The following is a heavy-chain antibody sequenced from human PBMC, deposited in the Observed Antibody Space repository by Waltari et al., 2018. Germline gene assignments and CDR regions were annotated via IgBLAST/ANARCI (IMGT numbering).Heavy chain of an antibody. CDR2: IIPILGIA. CDR1: GGTFSSYA. CDR3: ATPLPYSIRGGGRHAFDI. Sequence: QVQLVQSGAEVKKPGSPVKVYCKASGGTFSSYANTWVRQAHGQGLEWMGGIIPILGIANYAQKFQGRVTITADESTSTAYMELSSLRSEDTAVYYCATPLPYSIRGGGRHAFDIWGQGTMVTVSS. D-gene: IGHD6-13*01. V-gene: IGHV1-69*01. J-gene: IGHJ3*02.